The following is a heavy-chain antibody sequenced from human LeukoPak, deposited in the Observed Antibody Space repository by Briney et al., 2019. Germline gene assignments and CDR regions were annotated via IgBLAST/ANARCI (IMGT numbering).Heavy chain of an antibody. D-gene: IGHD1-26*01. Sequence: GGSLRLSCAASAFTFSSYGMHWVRQAPGKGLEWVAVISYDGSNKYYADSVKGRFTISRDNSKNTLYLQMNSLRAEDTAVYYCAKDGARNSGSYSYYYYGMDVWGQGTTVTVSS. CDR2: ISYDGSNK. J-gene: IGHJ6*02. V-gene: IGHV3-30*18. CDR3: AKDGARNSGSYSYYYYGMDV. CDR1: AFTFSSYG.